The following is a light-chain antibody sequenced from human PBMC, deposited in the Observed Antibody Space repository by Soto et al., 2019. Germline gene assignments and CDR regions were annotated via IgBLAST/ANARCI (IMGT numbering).Light chain of an antibody. V-gene: IGKV3-15*01. CDR1: QSVSSN. Sequence: EMVMTQSPATLSVSPGERATLSCRASQSVSSNLAWYQQKPGQAPRLLIYGASTRATGIPARFSGSGSGTESTLTISSLQSEDFAVYYCQQYNNWPTWTVGQGAKV. CDR2: GAS. CDR3: QQYNNWPTWT. J-gene: IGKJ1*01.